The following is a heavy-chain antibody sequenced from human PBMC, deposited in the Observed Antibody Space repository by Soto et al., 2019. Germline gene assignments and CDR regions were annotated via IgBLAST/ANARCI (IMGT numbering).Heavy chain of an antibody. D-gene: IGHD7-27*01. CDR2: IYWDDDK. Sequence: QITLKESGPTLVKPTQTLTLTCTFSGFSLSTSGVGVGWIRQPPGKALEWLALIYWDDDKRYNPSLKSRLTITKDTSKNQVVLTMTNMDPVDTATYYCAHTSPNGDAFDIWGQGTMVTVSS. J-gene: IGHJ3*02. CDR3: AHTSPNGDAFDI. CDR1: GFSLSTSGVG. V-gene: IGHV2-5*02.